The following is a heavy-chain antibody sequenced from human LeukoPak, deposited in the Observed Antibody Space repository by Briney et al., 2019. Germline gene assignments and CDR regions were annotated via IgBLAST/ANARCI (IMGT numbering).Heavy chain of an antibody. V-gene: IGHV3-74*01. J-gene: IGHJ4*02. CDR1: GFTFTSYW. Sequence: GGSLRLSCAASGFTFTSYWMHCVRQAPGKGLVWVSRINSDGSSTSYADSVKGRFTISRDNAKNTVYLQMNSLRAEDTAVYYCTRAKGGYTNDYWGQGTLVTVSS. D-gene: IGHD5-18*01. CDR3: TRAKGGYTNDY. CDR2: INSDGSST.